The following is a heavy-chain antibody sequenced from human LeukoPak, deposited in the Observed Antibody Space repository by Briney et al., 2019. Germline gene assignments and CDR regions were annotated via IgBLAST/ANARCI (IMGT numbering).Heavy chain of an antibody. CDR3: ARRGVAAEVDAFDI. Sequence: GESLKISCKGSGYTFTSHWIAWVRQMPGKGLEWMGIIYPGDSDTRYSPSFQGQVTISADKSISTAYLQWSSLKASDTAMYYCARRGVAAEVDAFDIWGQGTMVTVSS. CDR2: IYPGDSDT. J-gene: IGHJ3*02. CDR1: GYTFTSHW. D-gene: IGHD2-15*01. V-gene: IGHV5-51*01.